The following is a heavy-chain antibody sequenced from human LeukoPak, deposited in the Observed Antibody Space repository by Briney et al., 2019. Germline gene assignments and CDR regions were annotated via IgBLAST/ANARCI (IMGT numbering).Heavy chain of an antibody. Sequence: ASVKVSCKASGYTFTSYYMHWVRQAPGQGLEWMGIINPSGGSTSYAQKLQGRVTMTTDTSTSTAYMELRSLRSDDTAVYYCARDRPLRYFDSTIKEKEPGCESPFDYWGQGTLVTVSS. J-gene: IGHJ4*02. CDR2: INPSGGST. D-gene: IGHD3-9*01. CDR3: ARDRPLRYFDSTIKEKEPGCESPFDY. V-gene: IGHV1-46*01. CDR1: GYTFTSYY.